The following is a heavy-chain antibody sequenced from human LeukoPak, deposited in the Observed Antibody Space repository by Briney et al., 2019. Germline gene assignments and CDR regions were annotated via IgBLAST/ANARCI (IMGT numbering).Heavy chain of an antibody. J-gene: IGHJ4*02. D-gene: IGHD4-17*01. CDR1: GFTFSSYN. CDR3: ARDYGDNEGLDY. CDR2: ISSMSSYI. V-gene: IGHV3-21*01. Sequence: PGGSLRLSCAASGFTFSSYNMNWVRQAPGKGLEWVSSISSMSSYIYYADSMKGRFTISRDNAKNSLYLQMNSLRAEDTAVYYCARDYGDNEGLDYWGQGTLVTVSS.